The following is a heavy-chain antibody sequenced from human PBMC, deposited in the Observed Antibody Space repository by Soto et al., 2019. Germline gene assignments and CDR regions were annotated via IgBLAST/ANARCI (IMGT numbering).Heavy chain of an antibody. Sequence: GESLKISCNGSGYSFTSYWIGWVRQMPGKGLEWMWIIYPGDSDTRYSPSFQGQVTISADKSISTAYLQWSSLKASDTAMYYCARSKAAAGPSYGTDVWGQGTTVTVSS. J-gene: IGHJ6*02. D-gene: IGHD6-13*01. V-gene: IGHV5-51*01. CDR3: ARSKAAAGPSYGTDV. CDR2: IYPGDSDT. CDR1: GYSFTSYW.